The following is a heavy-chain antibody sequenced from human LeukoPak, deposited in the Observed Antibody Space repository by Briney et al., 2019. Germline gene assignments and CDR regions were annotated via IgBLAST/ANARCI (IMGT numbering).Heavy chain of an antibody. Sequence: ASVKVSCKASGYTFTSHWIQWVRQAPGQGLEWLGLINPSDGSIAYAHRFQGRVTMTRDTSTGIVYMELSSLRSEDTAVYYCARGRRVGMDVWGQGTTVTVSS. CDR1: GYTFTSHW. J-gene: IGHJ6*02. V-gene: IGHV1-46*01. CDR2: INPSDGSI. CDR3: ARGRRVGMDV.